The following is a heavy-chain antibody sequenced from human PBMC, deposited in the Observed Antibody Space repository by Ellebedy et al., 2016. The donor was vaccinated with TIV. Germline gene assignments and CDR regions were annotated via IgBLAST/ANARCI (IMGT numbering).Heavy chain of an antibody. D-gene: IGHD6-19*01. CDR1: GHTFSDYA. CDR3: ARDRSSAWYIFHY. J-gene: IGHJ4*02. CDR2: INVGNGNT. Sequence: ASVKVSCKASGHTFSDYAMHWVRQAPGQRLEWMGWINVGNGNTKYSQNFQGRVTITRDTSASTAYMELSSLRSEDTAVYYCARDRSSAWYIFHYWGQGTLVTVSS. V-gene: IGHV1-3*01.